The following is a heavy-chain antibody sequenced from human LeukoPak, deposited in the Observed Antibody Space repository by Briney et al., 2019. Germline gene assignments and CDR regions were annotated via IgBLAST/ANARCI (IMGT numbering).Heavy chain of an antibody. J-gene: IGHJ4*02. Sequence: SQTLSLTCAISGDSVSSDSAAWNWIRQSPSRGPEWLGRTYYRSKWYNDYAVSVKSRVTINPDTSKNQFSLQLNSVTPEDTAVYFCARDPGYDSFLDYWGQGTLVTVSS. CDR1: GDSVSSDSAA. D-gene: IGHD5-12*01. CDR3: ARDPGYDSFLDY. CDR2: TYYRSKWYN. V-gene: IGHV6-1*01.